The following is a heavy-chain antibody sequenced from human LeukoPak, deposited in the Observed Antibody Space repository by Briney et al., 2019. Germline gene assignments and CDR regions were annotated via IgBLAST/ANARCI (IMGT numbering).Heavy chain of an antibody. D-gene: IGHD4-17*01. CDR2: IYTSGST. J-gene: IGHJ4*02. V-gene: IGHV4-4*07. CDR3: ATEGNYGDYNFGYFDY. CDR1: GGSISSYY. Sequence: PSETLSLTCTVSGGSISSYYWSRIRQPAGKGLEWIGRIYTSGSTNYNPSLKSRVTMSVDTSKNQFSLKLSSVTAADTAVYYCATEGNYGDYNFGYFDYWGQGTLVTVSS.